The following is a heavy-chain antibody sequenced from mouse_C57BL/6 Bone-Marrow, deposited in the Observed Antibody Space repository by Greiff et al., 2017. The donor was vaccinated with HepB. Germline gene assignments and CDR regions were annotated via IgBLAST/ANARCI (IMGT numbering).Heavy chain of an antibody. CDR2: IRSKSNNYAT. Sequence: EVQLVESGGGLVQPKGSLKLSCAASGFSFNTYAMNWVRQAPGKGLEWVARIRSKSNNYATYYADSVKDRFTISRDDSESMLYLQMNNLKTEDTAMYYGVRHVTTVPFAYWGQGTLVTVSA. V-gene: IGHV10-1*01. J-gene: IGHJ3*01. CDR1: GFSFNTYA. CDR3: VRHVTTVPFAY. D-gene: IGHD1-1*01.